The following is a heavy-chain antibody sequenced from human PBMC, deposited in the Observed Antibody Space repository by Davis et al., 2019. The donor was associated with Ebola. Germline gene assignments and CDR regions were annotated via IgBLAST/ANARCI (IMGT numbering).Heavy chain of an antibody. CDR2: TYYTSKWFN. Sequence: HSQTPSLTCAISGDSVSGSSGAWNWIRQSPSRGLEWLGRTYYTSKWFNHYAESVKSRITINPDTSKNQFPLQLNSVTPEDTAVYYCVRGWGRTGLGVWGQGTTVTVSS. V-gene: IGHV6-1*01. J-gene: IGHJ6*02. CDR3: VRGWGRTGLGV. D-gene: IGHD1-26*01. CDR1: GDSVSGSSGA.